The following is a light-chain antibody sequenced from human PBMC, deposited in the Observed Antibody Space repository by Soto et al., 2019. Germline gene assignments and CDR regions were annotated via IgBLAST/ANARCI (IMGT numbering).Light chain of an antibody. CDR3: CSYAGSTTWV. CDR1: SSDVGTYNG. CDR2: EGG. Sequence: QSALTKPASVSGSPGKSITISCSGTSSDVGTYNGVSWYQQHPGKAPKVMIYEGGQRPSGVSNRFSGSKSGNTASLTISGLQAEDEADYYCCSYAGSTTWVFGGGTKLTVL. J-gene: IGLJ3*02. V-gene: IGLV2-23*01.